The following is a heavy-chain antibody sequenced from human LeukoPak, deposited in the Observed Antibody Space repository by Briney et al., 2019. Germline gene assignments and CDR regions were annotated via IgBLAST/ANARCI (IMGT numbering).Heavy chain of an antibody. CDR2: IYSSGIT. Sequence: PSETLSLTCIVSYGSISSYYWSWIRQPPGKGLEWIGQIYSSGITNYSPSLKSRVTISVDTSKNQFSLKLTSVTAADTAVYFCARHGTLDYYGSYGMDVWGQGTTVTVSS. D-gene: IGHD3-10*01. CDR3: ARHGTLDYYGSYGMDV. V-gene: IGHV4-59*01. CDR1: YGSISSYY. J-gene: IGHJ6*02.